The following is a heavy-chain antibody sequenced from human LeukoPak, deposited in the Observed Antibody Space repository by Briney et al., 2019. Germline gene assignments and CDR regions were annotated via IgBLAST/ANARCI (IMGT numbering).Heavy chain of an antibody. Sequence: ASVKVSCKASGYTFTSYGISWVRQAPGQGLEGMGWISAYNGNTNYAQKLHGRVTMATDTSTSTAYMELRSLRSDDTAVYYCARTTIFGVVIRKDDFFDYWGQGTLVTVSS. D-gene: IGHD3-3*01. CDR2: ISAYNGNT. J-gene: IGHJ4*02. V-gene: IGHV1-18*01. CDR3: ARTTIFGVVIRKDDFFDY. CDR1: GYTFTSYG.